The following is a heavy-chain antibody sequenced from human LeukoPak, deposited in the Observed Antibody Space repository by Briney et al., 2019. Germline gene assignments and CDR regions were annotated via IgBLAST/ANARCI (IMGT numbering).Heavy chain of an antibody. CDR2: IKSKTDGGTT. Sequence: PGGSLRLSCAASGFTFSNAWMSWVRQAPGKGLEWVGRIKSKTDGGTTDYAAPVKGRFTISRDNSSNTLYLQMNSLRAEDTALYYCAKDGDTVSGTYYFDMDVWGKGTTVTISS. CDR3: AKDGDTVSGTYYFDMDV. CDR1: GFTFSNAW. D-gene: IGHD1-26*01. J-gene: IGHJ6*03. V-gene: IGHV3-15*01.